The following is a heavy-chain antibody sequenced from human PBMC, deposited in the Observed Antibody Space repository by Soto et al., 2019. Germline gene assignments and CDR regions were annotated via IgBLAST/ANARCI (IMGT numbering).Heavy chain of an antibody. CDR1: GGSFSGYY. Sequence: SETLSLTCAVYGGSFSGYYWSWIRQPPGKGLEWIGEINHSGSTNYNPSLKSRVTISVDTSKNQFSLKLSSVTAVDTAVYYCARVFLGVVVPVYIYPAGYMDVWGQGTTVTVSS. CDR2: INHSGST. CDR3: ARVFLGVVVPVYIYPAGYMDV. D-gene: IGHD2-2*01. V-gene: IGHV4-34*01. J-gene: IGHJ6*02.